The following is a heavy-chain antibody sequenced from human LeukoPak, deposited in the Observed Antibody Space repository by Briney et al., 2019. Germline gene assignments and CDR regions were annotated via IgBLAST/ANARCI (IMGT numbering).Heavy chain of an antibody. Sequence: PGGSLRLSCAASGFTFSIYAISWVRQAPGEGLESVSAISGSGGSTCYADSVKGRFTISRDNSKNTLYLQMNSLRAEDTAVYYCATTYGSGSYYTDYWGQGTLVTVSS. D-gene: IGHD3-10*01. CDR3: ATTYGSGSYYTDY. CDR2: ISGSGGST. J-gene: IGHJ4*02. CDR1: GFTFSIYA. V-gene: IGHV3-23*01.